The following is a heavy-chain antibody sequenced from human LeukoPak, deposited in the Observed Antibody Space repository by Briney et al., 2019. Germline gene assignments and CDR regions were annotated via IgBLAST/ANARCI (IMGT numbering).Heavy chain of an antibody. Sequence: ASVKVSCKASGYTFTSYDINWVRQAPGQGLEWMGWINPNSGGTNYAQKFQGRVTMTRDTSISTAYMELSRLRSDDTAVYYCARDRNYYMDVWGKGTTVTVSS. CDR2: INPNSGGT. J-gene: IGHJ6*03. CDR1: GYTFTSYD. CDR3: ARDRNYYMDV. V-gene: IGHV1-2*02.